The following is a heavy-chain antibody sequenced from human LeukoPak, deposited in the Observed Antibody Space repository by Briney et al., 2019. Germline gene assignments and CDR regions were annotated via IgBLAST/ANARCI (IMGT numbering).Heavy chain of an antibody. Sequence: GGSLRLSCVASGFTFNIYAMTWVRQAPGQGLEWVSAIRGSGDSTYYADSVKGRFTISRDNSKNTVYLQMNSLRAEDTAVYYCAKWDAYVGPWGQGNRLTVSS. J-gene: IGHJ1*01. CDR3: AKWDAYVGP. CDR2: IRGSGDST. CDR1: GFTFNIYA. V-gene: IGHV3-23*01. D-gene: IGHD3-16*01.